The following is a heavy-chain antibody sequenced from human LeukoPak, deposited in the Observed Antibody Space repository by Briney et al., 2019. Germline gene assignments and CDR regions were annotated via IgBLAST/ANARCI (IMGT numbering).Heavy chain of an antibody. J-gene: IGHJ3*02. CDR1: GGTFSSYA. Sequence: SVKVSCKASGGTFSSYAISWVRQAPGQGLEWMGGIIPIFGTANYAQKFQGRVTITTDESTSTAYMELSSLRSEDTAVYYCAREGDRIVVVPAARGGAFDIWGQGTMVTVSS. D-gene: IGHD2-2*01. CDR3: AREGDRIVVVPAARGGAFDI. V-gene: IGHV1-69*05. CDR2: IIPIFGTA.